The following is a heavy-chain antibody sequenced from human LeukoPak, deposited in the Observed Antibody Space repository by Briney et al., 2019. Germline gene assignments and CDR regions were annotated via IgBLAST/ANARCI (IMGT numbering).Heavy chain of an antibody. CDR1: GGSLSSGTFY. D-gene: IGHD6-6*01. Sequence: PSQTLSLTCTVSGGSLSSGTFYWRWLRQPAGTGLEWIGRIHTSGSAISNPSLKSRVTISVDTSKNQLSLNLPSVTAADTAVYYCARGLATRPDWFDPWGEGTLVTVSS. J-gene: IGHJ5*02. CDR2: IHTSGSA. CDR3: ARGLATRPDWFDP. V-gene: IGHV4-61*02.